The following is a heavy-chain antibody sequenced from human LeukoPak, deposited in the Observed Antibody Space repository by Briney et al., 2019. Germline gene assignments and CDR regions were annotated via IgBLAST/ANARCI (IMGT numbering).Heavy chain of an antibody. J-gene: IGHJ4*02. CDR3: ARLDLWFGELLNFDY. Sequence: ASVKVSCKASGYTFTSYGISWVRQAPGQGLEWMGWISAYNGNTNYAQKLQGRVTMTTDTSTSTAYMELRSLRSDDTAVYYCARLDLWFGELLNFDYWGQGTLVTVSS. D-gene: IGHD3-10*01. CDR2: ISAYNGNT. V-gene: IGHV1-18*01. CDR1: GYTFTSYG.